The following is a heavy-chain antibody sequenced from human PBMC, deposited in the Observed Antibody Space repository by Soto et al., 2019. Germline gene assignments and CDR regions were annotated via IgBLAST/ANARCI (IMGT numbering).Heavy chain of an antibody. D-gene: IGHD3-9*01. J-gene: IGHJ6*02. V-gene: IGHV4-34*01. Sequence: PSETLSLTCAVYGGSFSGYYWSWIRQPPGKGLEWIGEINHSGSTNYNPSLKSRVTMSVDTSKNQFSLKLSSVTAADTAVYYCARAPLRYFDWFPYYYGMDVWGQGTTVTVSS. CDR1: GGSFSGYY. CDR3: ARAPLRYFDWFPYYYGMDV. CDR2: INHSGST.